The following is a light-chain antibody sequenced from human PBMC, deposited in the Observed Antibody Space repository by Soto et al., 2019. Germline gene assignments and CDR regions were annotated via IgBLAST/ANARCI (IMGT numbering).Light chain of an antibody. CDR2: GAS. CDR1: QTISRNY. Sequence: EIVLPQSPGTVSLSPGERATLSCRASQTISRNYFAWFQQKPGQAPRLLIFGASTRASGIPDRFTGGGSGTDFTLTISRLEPEDFAMYYCQHYSNLPQTFGQGTKVDIK. CDR3: QHYSNLPQT. J-gene: IGKJ1*01. V-gene: IGKV3-20*01.